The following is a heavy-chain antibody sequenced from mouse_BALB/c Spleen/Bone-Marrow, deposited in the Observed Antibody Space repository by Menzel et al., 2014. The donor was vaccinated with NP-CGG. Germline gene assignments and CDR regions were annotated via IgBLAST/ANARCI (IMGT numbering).Heavy chain of an antibody. J-gene: IGHJ4*01. Sequence: DVKLVESGGGLVQPGGSRKLSCAASGFTFSSFGMHWVRQAPEKGLEWVAYISGGSSIIYYADTVKGRFTISRDNPKNTLFLQMTSLRSEDTAIYYCARKDYFGYAAMDYWGQGTSVTVSS. CDR3: ARKDYFGYAAMDY. V-gene: IGHV5-17*02. CDR1: GFTFSSFG. D-gene: IGHD1-2*01. CDR2: ISGGSSII.